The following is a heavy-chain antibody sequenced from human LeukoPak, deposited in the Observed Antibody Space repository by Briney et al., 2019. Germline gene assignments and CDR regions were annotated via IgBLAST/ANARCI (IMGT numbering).Heavy chain of an antibody. D-gene: IGHD3-10*01. V-gene: IGHV3-30*18. CDR3: AKPYYGSGNYHLDY. Sequence: GTSLRLSCAASGFIFSNYGMHWVRQAPGKGLEWVAVISYDGSNKYYADSVKGRFTISRDNSKNTLYLQMNSLRAEDTAVYYCAKPYYGSGNYHLDYWGQGTLVTVSS. J-gene: IGHJ4*02. CDR2: ISYDGSNK. CDR1: GFIFSNYG.